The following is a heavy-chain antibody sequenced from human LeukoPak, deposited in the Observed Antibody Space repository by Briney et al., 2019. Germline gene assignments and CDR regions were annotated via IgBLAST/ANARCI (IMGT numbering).Heavy chain of an antibody. D-gene: IGHD3-10*01. Sequence: PGRFLRLSCAASGFTFSSYGMHWVRQAPGKGLEWVAVIWYDGSNKYYADSVKGRFTISRDNSKNTLYLQMNSLRAEDTAVYYCARLGRFGELLGLLKPLGYYYYGMDVWGQGTTVTVSS. CDR1: GFTFSSYG. J-gene: IGHJ6*02. V-gene: IGHV3-33*01. CDR2: IWYDGSNK. CDR3: ARLGRFGELLGLLKPLGYYYYGMDV.